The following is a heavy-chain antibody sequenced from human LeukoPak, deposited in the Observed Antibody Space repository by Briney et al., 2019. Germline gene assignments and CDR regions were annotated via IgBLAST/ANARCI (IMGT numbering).Heavy chain of an antibody. Sequence: PGGSLRLSCAASGFTFSSYGMHWVRQAPGKGLEWVAVIWYDGSNKYYADSVKGRFTISRDNSKNTLYLQMNSLRAEDTAVYYCAKDHPHYYGSGSYYSFSFDYWGQGTLVTVSS. J-gene: IGHJ4*02. CDR1: GFTFSSYG. CDR2: IWYDGSNK. V-gene: IGHV3-30*02. CDR3: AKDHPHYYGSGSYYSFSFDY. D-gene: IGHD3-10*01.